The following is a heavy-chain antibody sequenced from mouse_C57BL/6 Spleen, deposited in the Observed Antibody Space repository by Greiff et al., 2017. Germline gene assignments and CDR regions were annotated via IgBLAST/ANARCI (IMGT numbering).Heavy chain of an antibody. D-gene: IGHD2-10*01. CDR2: IYPSDSAT. CDR1: GYTFTSYW. Sequence: QVQLQQPGAELVRPGSSVKLSCKASGYTFTSYWMDWVKQRPGQGLEWIGNIYPSDSATHYNQKFKDKATLTVDKSSSTAYMQHSSLTSEDSAVYYLARSPTFAYWGQGTLVTVSA. J-gene: IGHJ3*01. V-gene: IGHV1-61*01. CDR3: ARSPTFAY.